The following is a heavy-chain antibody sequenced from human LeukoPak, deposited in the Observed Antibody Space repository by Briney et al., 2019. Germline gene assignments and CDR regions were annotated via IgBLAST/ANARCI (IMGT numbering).Heavy chain of an antibody. Sequence: RASVKVSCKASGYTFTSYAIHWVRQAPGQRLEWMGWISAGNGNTKYSQNFQGRVTFISNTSATTAFMELSSLRSEDAAVHYCARDSGSGSNDYWGQGTLVTVSS. V-gene: IGHV1-3*01. D-gene: IGHD1-26*01. CDR1: GYTFTSYA. CDR3: ARDSGSGSNDY. J-gene: IGHJ4*02. CDR2: ISAGNGNT.